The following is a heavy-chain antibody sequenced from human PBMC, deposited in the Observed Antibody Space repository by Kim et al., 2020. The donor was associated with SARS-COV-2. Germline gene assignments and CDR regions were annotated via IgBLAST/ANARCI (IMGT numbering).Heavy chain of an antibody. V-gene: IGHV3-33*06. CDR1: GFTFSSYG. D-gene: IGHD6-13*01. J-gene: IGHJ4*02. Sequence: GGSLRLSCAASGFTFSSYGMHWVRQAPGKGLEWVAVIWYDGSNKYYADSVKGRFTISRDNSKNTLYLQMNSLRAEDTAVYYCAKDPPRFVAADYLLGDYWGQGTLVTVSS. CDR2: IWYDGSNK. CDR3: AKDPPRFVAADYLLGDY.